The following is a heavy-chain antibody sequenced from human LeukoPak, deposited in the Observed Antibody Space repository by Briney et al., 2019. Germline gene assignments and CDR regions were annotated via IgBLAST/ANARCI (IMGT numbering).Heavy chain of an antibody. CDR2: INPNSGGT. CDR3: TRDQCTSINCDEYNEYGMDA. D-gene: IGHD2-2*01. V-gene: IGHV1-2*02. J-gene: IGHJ6*02. CDR1: GYTFTAYY. Sequence: ASVKVSCKASGYTFTAYYIHWVRRAPGQGLEWMGWINPNSGGTDSAQKFQGRVTMTRDTSISTAYMELSRLRSDDTAVYYCTRDQCTSINCDEYNEYGMDAWGQGSTVTVSS.